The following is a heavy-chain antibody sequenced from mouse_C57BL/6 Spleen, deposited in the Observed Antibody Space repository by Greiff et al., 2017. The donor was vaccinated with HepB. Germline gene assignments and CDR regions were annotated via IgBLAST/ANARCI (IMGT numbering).Heavy chain of an antibody. CDR2: INYDGSTT. Sequence: SCTACVFPFTDYYLSWVRQVPEKGLASVPNINYDGSTTYYLDSLKSRFIISRDNAKNILYLQMSSLKSEDTATYYCARDGSTSYWYFDVWGTGTTVTVSS. CDR3: ARDGSTSYWYFDV. V-gene: IGHV5-16*01. CDR1: VFPFTDYY. J-gene: IGHJ1*03. D-gene: IGHD1-1*01.